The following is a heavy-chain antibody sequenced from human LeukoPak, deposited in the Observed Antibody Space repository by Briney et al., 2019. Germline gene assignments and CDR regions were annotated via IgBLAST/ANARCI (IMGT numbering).Heavy chain of an antibody. CDR2: INHSGST. CDR3: ARGNQYYYDSSGYYFLDY. D-gene: IGHD3-22*01. Sequence: PSETLSLTCAVYGGPFSGYYWSWIRQPPGKGLEWIGEINHSGSTNYNPSLKSRVTISVGTSKNQFSLKLSSVTAADTAVYYCARGNQYYYDSSGYYFLDYWGQGTLVTVSS. V-gene: IGHV4-34*01. J-gene: IGHJ4*02. CDR1: GGPFSGYY.